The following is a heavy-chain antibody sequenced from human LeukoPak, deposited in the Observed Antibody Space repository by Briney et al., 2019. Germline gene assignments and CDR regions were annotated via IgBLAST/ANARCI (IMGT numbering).Heavy chain of an antibody. Sequence: SETLSLTCTVSGGSISSYYWSWIRQPPGKGLEWIGYIYYSGSTNYNPSLKSRVTISVDTSKNQFSLKLSSVTAADTAVYYCARVPDGDWYFDLWGRGTLSLSPQ. CDR1: GGSISSYY. J-gene: IGHJ2*01. CDR3: ARVPDGDWYFDL. CDR2: IYYSGST. V-gene: IGHV4-59*01. D-gene: IGHD5-24*01.